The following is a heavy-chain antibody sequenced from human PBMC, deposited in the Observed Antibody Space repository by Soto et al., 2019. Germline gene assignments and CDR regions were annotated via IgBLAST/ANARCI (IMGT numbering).Heavy chain of an antibody. V-gene: IGHV1-46*01. J-gene: IGHJ4*02. Sequence: ASVKVSCKASGYTFTSYYMHWVRQAPGQGLEWMGIINPSGGSTSYAQKFQGRVTMTRDTSTSTVYMELSILRSEDTAVYYCAREPPKDDYDSSGQAGFDYWGQGTLVTVSS. CDR3: AREPPKDDYDSSGQAGFDY. CDR2: INPSGGST. D-gene: IGHD3-22*01. CDR1: GYTFTSYY.